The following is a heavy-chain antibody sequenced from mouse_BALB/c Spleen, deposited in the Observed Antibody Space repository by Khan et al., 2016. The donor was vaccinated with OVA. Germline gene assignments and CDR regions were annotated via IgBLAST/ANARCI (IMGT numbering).Heavy chain of an antibody. D-gene: IGHD2-14*01. CDR2: IIYTGYT. Sequence: VQLQESGPSLVKPSQTLSLTCSVTGDSITTGYWNWIRKFPGNKLEYMGYIIYTGYTYYNPSLKSRISITRHTSNNKYYLQLNSVTDEDTATYYCARSTYRYAFVYWGQGTLVTVSA. J-gene: IGHJ3*01. CDR3: ARSTYRYAFVY. CDR1: GDSITTGY. V-gene: IGHV3-8*02.